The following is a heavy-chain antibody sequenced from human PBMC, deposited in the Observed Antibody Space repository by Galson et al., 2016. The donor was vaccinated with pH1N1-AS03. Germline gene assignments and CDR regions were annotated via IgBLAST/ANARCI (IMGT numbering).Heavy chain of an antibody. CDR2: ISYDTARE. D-gene: IGHD6-13*01. Sequence: SLRLSCAASGFIFSDYAMHWVRQAPGKGLEWVAFISYDTAREQYADSVKGRLTISKDRPRNMLYLEMNNLRVEDTAVYYRVRETGFSSTCYPFHQWGQGTLVRVSA. CDR1: GFIFSDYA. V-gene: IGHV3-30-3*01. J-gene: IGHJ1*01. CDR3: VRETGFSSTCYPFHQ.